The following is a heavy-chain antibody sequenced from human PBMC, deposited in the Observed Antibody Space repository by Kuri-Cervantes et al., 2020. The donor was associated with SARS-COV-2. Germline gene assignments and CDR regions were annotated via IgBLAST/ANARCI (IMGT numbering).Heavy chain of an antibody. D-gene: IGHD6-6*01. CDR2: IYYGGST. CDR1: GGSISSSSYY. Sequence: SETLSLTCTVSGGSISSSSYYWGWIRQPPGKGLEWIGSIYYGGSTYYNPSLKSRVTISVDTSKNQFSLKLSSVTAADTAVYDCATPARPGAFDAFDIWGQGTMVTVSS. V-gene: IGHV4-39*01. J-gene: IGHJ3*02. CDR3: ATPARPGAFDAFDI.